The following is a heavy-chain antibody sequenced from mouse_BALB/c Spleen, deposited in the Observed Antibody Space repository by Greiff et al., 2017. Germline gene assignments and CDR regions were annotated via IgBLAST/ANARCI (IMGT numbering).Heavy chain of an antibody. D-gene: IGHD1-1*01. V-gene: IGHV5-15*02. J-gene: IGHJ1*01. CDR3: ARDRGYGSSYWYFDV. CDR2: ISNLAYSI. CDR1: GFTFSDYG. Sequence: EVHLVESGGGLVQPGGSRKLSCAASGFTFSDYGMAWVRQAPGKGPEWVAFISNLAYSIYYADTVTGRFTISRENAKNTLYLEMSSLRSEDTAMYYCARDRGYGSSYWYFDVWGAGTTVTVSS.